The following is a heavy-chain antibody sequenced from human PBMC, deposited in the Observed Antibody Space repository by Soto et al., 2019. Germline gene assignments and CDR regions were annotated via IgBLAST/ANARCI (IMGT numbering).Heavy chain of an antibody. CDR2: IRSKANSYAT. J-gene: IGHJ6*02. CDR1: GFTFSGSA. D-gene: IGHD3-3*01. Sequence: HPGGSLRLSCAASGFTFSGSAMHWVRQASGKGLEWVGRIRSKANSYATAYAASVKGRFTISRDDSKNTAYLQMNSLKTEDTAVYYCTRSNTYYDFWSGYYTYGMDVWGQGTTVTVSS. V-gene: IGHV3-73*01. CDR3: TRSNTYYDFWSGYYTYGMDV.